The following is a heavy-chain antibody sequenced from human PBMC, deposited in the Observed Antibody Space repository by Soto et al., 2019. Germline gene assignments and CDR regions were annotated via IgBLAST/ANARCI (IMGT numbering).Heavy chain of an antibody. CDR2: IYYSGST. J-gene: IGHJ3*02. V-gene: IGHV4-39*01. CDR1: GGSISSSSYY. D-gene: IGHD5-12*01. CDR3: ARASGVATSPHAFDI. Sequence: ETLSLPCTVSGGSISSSSYYWGWIRQPPGKGLEWIGSIYYSGSTYYNPSLKSRVTISVDTSKNQFSLKLSSVTAADTAVYYCARASGVATSPHAFDIWGQGTMVTVSS.